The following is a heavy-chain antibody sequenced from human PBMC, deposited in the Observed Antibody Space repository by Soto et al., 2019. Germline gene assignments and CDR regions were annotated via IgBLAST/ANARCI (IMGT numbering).Heavy chain of an antibody. Sequence: SETLSLTCTVSGGSVSSGVYYWSWIRQPPGKGLEWIGYIYHSGSPNYNPSLKSRVTISVDTSKNQFSLKLSSVTAADTAVYYCAREFGSYPYYFDYWGHGTLVTVSS. D-gene: IGHD1-26*01. CDR3: AREFGSYPYYFDY. J-gene: IGHJ4*01. V-gene: IGHV4-61*08. CDR1: GGSVSSGVYY. CDR2: IYHSGSP.